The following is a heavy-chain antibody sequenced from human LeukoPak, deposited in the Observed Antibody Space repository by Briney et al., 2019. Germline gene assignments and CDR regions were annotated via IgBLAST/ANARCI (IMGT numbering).Heavy chain of an antibody. D-gene: IGHD2-21*02. CDR2: INPSGGST. V-gene: IGHV1-46*03. CDR1: GYTFTSYY. J-gene: IGHJ4*02. CDR3: AVRGGDGFYYFDY. Sequence: ASVEVSRKASGYTFTSYYMHWVRQAPGQGLEWMGIINPSGGSTSYAQKFQGRVTMTRDTSTSTVYMELSSLRSEDTAVYYCAVRGGDGFYYFDYWGQGTLVTVSS.